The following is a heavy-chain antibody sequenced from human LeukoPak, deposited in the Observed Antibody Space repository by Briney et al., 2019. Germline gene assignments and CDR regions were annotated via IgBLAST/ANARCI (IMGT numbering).Heavy chain of an antibody. J-gene: IGHJ4*02. Sequence: PGGSLRLSCAASGFTFSSYWMSWVRQAPGKGLEWVANIKQDGSEKYYVDSVKGRFTISRDNAKNSLYLQMNSLRAEDTAVYFCAREKTVVTFDYWGQGTLVTVSS. V-gene: IGHV3-7*01. CDR1: GFTFSSYW. CDR3: AREKTVVTFDY. D-gene: IGHD4-23*01. CDR2: IKQDGSEK.